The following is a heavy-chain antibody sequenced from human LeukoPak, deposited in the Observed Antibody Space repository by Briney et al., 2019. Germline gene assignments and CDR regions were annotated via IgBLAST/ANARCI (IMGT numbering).Heavy chain of an antibody. Sequence: GGSLRLSCAASGFTHSSYSMNLVRQAPGKGLEWVSSISSSSSCIYYADSVKGRFTISRDNAKNSLYLQMNSLRAEDTAVYYCARIPDHYYDSSGYYPDDWGQGTLVTVSS. V-gene: IGHV3-21*01. CDR2: ISSSSSCI. CDR1: GFTHSSYS. CDR3: ARIPDHYYDSSGYYPDD. D-gene: IGHD3-22*01. J-gene: IGHJ4*02.